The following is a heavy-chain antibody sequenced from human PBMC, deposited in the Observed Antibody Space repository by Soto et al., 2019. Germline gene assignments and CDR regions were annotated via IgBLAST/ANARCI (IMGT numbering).Heavy chain of an antibody. CDR3: AREVSGTGAFDY. V-gene: IGHV4-31*02. CDR2: IFDSGTT. Sequence: QVQLEQSGPGLVKPSQTLSLTCNISGGSITSTNHYWSWIRQSPREGLEWIGYIFDSGTTHYNPSLKGRVTILGDTSQSQFSLTMHSVTVADSAVYYCAREVSGTGAFDYWGRGTLVTVSS. CDR1: GGSITSTNHY. J-gene: IGHJ4*02. D-gene: IGHD2-8*02.